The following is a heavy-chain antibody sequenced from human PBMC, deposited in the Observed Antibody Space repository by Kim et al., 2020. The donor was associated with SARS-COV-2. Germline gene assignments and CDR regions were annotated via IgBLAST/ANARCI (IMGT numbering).Heavy chain of an antibody. V-gene: IGHV1-2*02. CDR2: INPNSGGT. D-gene: IGHD6-13*01. J-gene: IGHJ4*02. CDR3: ARQKRMGIAEIDY. CDR1: GYTFTGYY. Sequence: ASVKVSCKASGYTFTGYYMHWVRQAPGQGLEWMGWINPNSGGTNYAQKFQGRVTMTRDTSISTAYMELSRLRSDDTAVYYCARQKRMGIAEIDYWGQGTLVTVSS.